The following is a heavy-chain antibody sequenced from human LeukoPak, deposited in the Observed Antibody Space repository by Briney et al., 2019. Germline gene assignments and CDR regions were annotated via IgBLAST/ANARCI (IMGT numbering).Heavy chain of an antibody. J-gene: IGHJ5*02. CDR1: GFTFSSYW. Sequence: PGGSLRLSCAASGFTFSSYWMHWVRQAPGKGLVWVSRINSDGSSTSYADSVKGRFTISRDNAKNTLYPQMNSLRAEDTAVYYCAGFGELFSWFDPWGQGTLVTVSS. V-gene: IGHV3-74*01. CDR3: AGFGELFSWFDP. D-gene: IGHD3-10*01. CDR2: INSDGSST.